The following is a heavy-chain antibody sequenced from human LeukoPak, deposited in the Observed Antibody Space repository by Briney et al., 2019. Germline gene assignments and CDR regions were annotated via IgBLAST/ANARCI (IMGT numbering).Heavy chain of an antibody. CDR1: GGSISSGGYY. J-gene: IGHJ4*02. D-gene: IGHD3-22*01. CDR2: IYYSGST. V-gene: IGHV4-31*03. CDR3: AGDSGAYYYDSSGYGVFDY. Sequence: SETLSLTCTVSGGSISSGGYYWSWIRQHPGKGLEWIGYIYYSGSTYYNPSLKSRVTISVDTSKNQFSLKLSSVTAADTAVYYCAGDSGAYYYDSSGYGVFDYWGQGTLVTVSS.